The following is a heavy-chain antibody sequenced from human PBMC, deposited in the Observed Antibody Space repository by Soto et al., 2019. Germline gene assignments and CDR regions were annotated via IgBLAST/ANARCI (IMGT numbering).Heavy chain of an antibody. CDR3: ARGTSTIFGVVPFDY. D-gene: IGHD3-3*01. Sequence: QVQLQESGPGLVKPSETLSLTCTVSGGSISSYYWSWIRQPPGKGLEWIGYIHYSGSTNYKPSLKSRVTISLDTSKNHFSLKLSSVTAADTAVYYCARGTSTIFGVVPFDYWGQGTLVTVSS. CDR2: IHYSGST. CDR1: GGSISSYY. J-gene: IGHJ4*02. V-gene: IGHV4-59*12.